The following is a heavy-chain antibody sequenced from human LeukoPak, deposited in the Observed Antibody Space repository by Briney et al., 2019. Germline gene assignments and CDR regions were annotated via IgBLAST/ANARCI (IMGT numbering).Heavy chain of an antibody. J-gene: IGHJ3*02. V-gene: IGHV4-31*03. D-gene: IGHD6-13*01. CDR2: IYYSGST. CDR3: ASPGIAAAGTKAFDI. CDR1: GGSISSGGYY. Sequence: SQTLSLTCTVSGGSISSGGYYWSWIRRHPGKGLEWIGYIYYSGSTYYNPSLKSRVTISVDTSKNQFSLKLSSVTAADTAVYYCASPGIAAAGTKAFDIWGQGTMVTVSS.